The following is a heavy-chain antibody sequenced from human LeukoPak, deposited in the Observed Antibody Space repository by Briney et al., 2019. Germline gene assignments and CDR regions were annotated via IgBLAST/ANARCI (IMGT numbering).Heavy chain of an antibody. Sequence: ASVKVSCKAYGYTFTGYYMHCVRQAPGQGLEWMGWINPNSGGTNYAQKFQGRVTMTRDTSISTAYMELSRLRSDDTAVYYCATTTGGPYNWFDPWGQGTLVTVSS. D-gene: IGHD1-1*01. J-gene: IGHJ5*02. CDR3: ATTTGGPYNWFDP. CDR1: GYTFTGYY. V-gene: IGHV1-2*02. CDR2: INPNSGGT.